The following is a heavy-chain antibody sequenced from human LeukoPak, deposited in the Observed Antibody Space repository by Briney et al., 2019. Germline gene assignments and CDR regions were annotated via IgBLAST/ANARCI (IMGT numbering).Heavy chain of an antibody. CDR2: TYNRSRWYN. V-gene: IGHV6-1*01. CDR3: ARGNSGWYEAYFDY. Sequence: QTLSLTCAISGDSVSSNSATWNWIRQSPSRGLEWLGRTYNRSRWYNDYEVSVESRMTIDPDTSNNQFSLHLNSVTPEDTAVYYCARGNSGWYEAYFDYWGQGNLVTVSS. J-gene: IGHJ4*02. CDR1: GDSVSSNSAT. D-gene: IGHD6-19*01.